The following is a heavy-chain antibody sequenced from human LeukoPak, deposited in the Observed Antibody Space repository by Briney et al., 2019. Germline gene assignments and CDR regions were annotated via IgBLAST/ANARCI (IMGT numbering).Heavy chain of an antibody. CDR2: IGSSSI. Sequence: GGSLRLSCAASGFSVSLNSMGWVRQAPGKGLEWISYIGSSSIYADSVKGRFTISRDSAKNSLYLQMNSLRGEDTAVYYCARDGSPGGAGDFDYWGQGTPVTVSS. J-gene: IGHJ4*02. CDR3: ARDGSPGGAGDFDY. V-gene: IGHV3-48*01. CDR1: GFSVSLNS. D-gene: IGHD3-10*01.